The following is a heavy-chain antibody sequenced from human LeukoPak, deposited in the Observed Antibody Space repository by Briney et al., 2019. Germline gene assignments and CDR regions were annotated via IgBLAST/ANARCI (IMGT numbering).Heavy chain of an antibody. Sequence: GGSLRLSCAASGFSFTSYGMHWVRQAPGKGLEWVAFIRFDGSNKYYADSMKGRFTISRDNSKNTLYLQMNSLRAEDTAVYYCAKDVRYGDRAIDYWGQGTLVTVSS. CDR1: GFSFTSYG. CDR2: IRFDGSNK. V-gene: IGHV3-30*02. D-gene: IGHD4-17*01. J-gene: IGHJ4*02. CDR3: AKDVRYGDRAIDY.